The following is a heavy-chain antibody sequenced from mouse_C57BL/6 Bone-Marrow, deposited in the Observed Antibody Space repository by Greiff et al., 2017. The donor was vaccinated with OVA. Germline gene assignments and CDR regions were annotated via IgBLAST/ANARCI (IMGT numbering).Heavy chain of an antibody. CDR3: ARGGGRKDY. V-gene: IGHV1-82*01. CDR2: IYPGDGDT. Sequence: QVQLKESGPELVKPGASVKISCKASGYAFSSSWMNWVKQRPGKGLEWIGRIYPGDGDTNYNGKFKGKATLTADKSSSTAYMQLSSLTSEDSAVYFCARGGGRKDYWGQGTTLTVSS. CDR1: GYAFSSSW. J-gene: IGHJ2*01. D-gene: IGHD1-1*02.